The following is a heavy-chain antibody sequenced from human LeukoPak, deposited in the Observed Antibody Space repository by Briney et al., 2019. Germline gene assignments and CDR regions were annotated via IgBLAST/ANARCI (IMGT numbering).Heavy chain of an antibody. CDR1: GYSFTGYY. J-gene: IGHJ6*03. D-gene: IGHD3-10*01. Sequence: ASVKVSCKASGYSFTGYYMHWVRQAPGQGFEWMGRINTNSGGTNYAQKFQGRVTMTRDTSISTAYMELSRLRSDDMAVYFCATDRTKIPGISMVRGVTKFYYYYMDIWGKGTTVTVSS. V-gene: IGHV1-2*06. CDR3: ATDRTKIPGISMVRGVTKFYYYYMDI. CDR2: INTNSGGT.